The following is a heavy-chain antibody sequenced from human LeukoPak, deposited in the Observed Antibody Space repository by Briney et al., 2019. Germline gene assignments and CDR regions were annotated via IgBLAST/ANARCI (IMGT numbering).Heavy chain of an antibody. J-gene: IGHJ4*02. D-gene: IGHD6-6*01. CDR2: IIPIFGTA. V-gene: IGHV1-69*05. CDR1: GGTFSSYA. CDR3: ARSGAEYSSSPRPFDY. Sequence: ASVKVSCKASGGTFSSYAISWVRQAPGQGLEWMGGIIPIFGTANYAQKFQGRVTITTDESTSTAYMELSSLRSEDTAVYYCARSGAEYSSSPRPFDYWGQGTLVTVSS.